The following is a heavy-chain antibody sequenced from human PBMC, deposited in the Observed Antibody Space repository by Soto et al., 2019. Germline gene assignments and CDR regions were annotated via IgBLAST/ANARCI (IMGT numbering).Heavy chain of an antibody. D-gene: IGHD5-12*01. CDR2: IYYSGST. Sequence: QVQLQESGPGLVKPSQTLSLTCTVSGGSISSGDYYWSWIRQPPGHGLEWIGYIYYSGSTYYNPSLKSRVTISVDTSRNQFPPKVSSVTAADTAVYYCARESGIVATNGWFDPWGQGTLVTVSS. CDR3: ARESGIVATNGWFDP. V-gene: IGHV4-30-4*01. CDR1: GGSISSGDYY. J-gene: IGHJ5*02.